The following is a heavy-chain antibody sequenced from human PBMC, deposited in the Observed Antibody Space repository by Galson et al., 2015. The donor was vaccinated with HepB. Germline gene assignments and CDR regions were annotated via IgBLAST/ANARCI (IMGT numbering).Heavy chain of an antibody. V-gene: IGHV3-30*18. CDR3: AKGAFTVTKTQVDY. Sequence: SLRLSCAASGFTFSSYGMHWVRQAPGKGLEWVAVISYDGSNKYYADSVKGRFTISRDNSKNTLYLQMNSLRAEDTAVYYCAKGAFTVTKTQVDYWGQGTLVTVSS. CDR1: GFTFSSYG. D-gene: IGHD4-17*01. CDR2: ISYDGSNK. J-gene: IGHJ4*02.